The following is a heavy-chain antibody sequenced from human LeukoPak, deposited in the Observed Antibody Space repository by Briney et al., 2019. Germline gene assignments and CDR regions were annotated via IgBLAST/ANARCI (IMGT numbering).Heavy chain of an antibody. CDR3: ARVLPITPYFDY. CDR1: GYSINNGFY. CDR2: IYHSERT. Sequence: PSETLSLTCTVSGYSINNGFYWGWIRQPSGKGLEWIGSIYHSERTHYNPSLKSRVTISVDTSKNQFSLKLSSVTAADTAVYYCARVLPITPYFDYWGQGTLVTVSS. D-gene: IGHD1-20*01. J-gene: IGHJ4*02. V-gene: IGHV4-38-2*02.